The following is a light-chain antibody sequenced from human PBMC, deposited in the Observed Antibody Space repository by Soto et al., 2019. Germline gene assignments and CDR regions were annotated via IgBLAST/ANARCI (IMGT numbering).Light chain of an antibody. CDR1: QSVNSN. CDR2: GAL. Sequence: EIVLTQSPGTLSLSPGERATLSCRASQSVNSNLAWYQQKPGQAPRLLIYGALTRATGIPARFSGSGSGTEFTLTISSLQSEDFAVYYCQQYNNWPSITFGQGTRLEIK. CDR3: QQYNNWPSIT. J-gene: IGKJ5*01. V-gene: IGKV3-15*01.